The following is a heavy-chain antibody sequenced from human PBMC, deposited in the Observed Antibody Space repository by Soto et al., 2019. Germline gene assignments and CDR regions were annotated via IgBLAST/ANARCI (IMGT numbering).Heavy chain of an antibody. Sequence: QVQLVQSGAEVKKPGSSVKVSCKASGGTFSSYAISWVRQAPGQGLEWMGGIIPIFGTANYAQKFQGRVTITADEPPGAAYLELSSVRSEDTAVYYCEVGVAGTNFDLWGRGTLVAVSS. CDR2: IIPIFGTA. D-gene: IGHD6-19*01. V-gene: IGHV1-69*12. J-gene: IGHJ2*01. CDR1: GGTFSSYA. CDR3: EVGVAGTNFDL.